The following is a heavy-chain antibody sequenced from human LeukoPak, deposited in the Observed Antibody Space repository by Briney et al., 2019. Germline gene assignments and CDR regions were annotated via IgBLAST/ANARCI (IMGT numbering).Heavy chain of an antibody. D-gene: IGHD7-27*01. Sequence: ASVKVSCKVSGYTLTELSMHWVRQAPGKGLEWMGGFDPEDGETIYAQKFQGRVTLTEDTSTDTAYMELSSLRSEDTVVYYCATVLGTHFDGYYYYYGMDVWGQGATVTVSS. CDR3: ATVLGTHFDGYYYYYGMDV. CDR2: FDPEDGET. J-gene: IGHJ6*02. V-gene: IGHV1-24*01. CDR1: GYTLTELS.